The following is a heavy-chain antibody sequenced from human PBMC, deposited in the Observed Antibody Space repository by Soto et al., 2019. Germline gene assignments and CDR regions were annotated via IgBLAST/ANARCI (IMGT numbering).Heavy chain of an antibody. CDR1: GFTFSSYS. Sequence: EVQLVESGGGLVQPGGSLRLSCAASGFTFSSYSMNWVRQAPGKGLEWVSYISSSSTFINYADSVKGRFTISRDNAKNSLQMQIHRLGAEDTAMYHCARAPPARGPYYCFKYSGQGALVTVSP. V-gene: IGHV3-48*01. D-gene: IGHD3-10*01. J-gene: IGHJ4*02. CDR2: ISSSSTFI. CDR3: ARAPPARGPYYCFKY.